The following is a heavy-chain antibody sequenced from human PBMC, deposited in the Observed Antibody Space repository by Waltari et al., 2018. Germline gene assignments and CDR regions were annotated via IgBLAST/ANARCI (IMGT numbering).Heavy chain of an antibody. CDR3: ARVRYDYVWGSYRIPGSIDY. V-gene: IGHV4-59*01. Sequence: QVQLQESGPGLVKPSETLSLTCPVSGGSISSYYLSWIRQPPGKGLEWIGYIYYSGSTNYNPSLKSRVTISVDTSKNQFSLKLSSVTAADTAVYYCARVRYDYVWGSYRIPGSIDYWGQGTLVTVSS. D-gene: IGHD3-16*02. J-gene: IGHJ4*02. CDR1: GGSISSYY. CDR2: IYYSGST.